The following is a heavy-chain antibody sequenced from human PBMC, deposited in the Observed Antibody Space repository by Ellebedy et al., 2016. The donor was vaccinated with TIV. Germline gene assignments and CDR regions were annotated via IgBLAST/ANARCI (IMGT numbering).Heavy chain of an antibody. Sequence: SETLSLXXAVYGGSFSGHYWSWIRQSPGKGLEWIGEINHSGSTNCNPSLKSRVSVSVDTSKNQFSLKLSSVTAADAAVYYCARSLIPVAGTLLFDWWGQGTLVTVSS. V-gene: IGHV4-34*01. CDR2: INHSGST. J-gene: IGHJ4*02. D-gene: IGHD6-19*01. CDR3: ARSLIPVAGTLLFDW. CDR1: GGSFSGHY.